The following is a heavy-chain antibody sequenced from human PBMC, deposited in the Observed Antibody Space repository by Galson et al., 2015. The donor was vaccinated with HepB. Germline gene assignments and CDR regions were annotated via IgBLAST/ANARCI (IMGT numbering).Heavy chain of an antibody. J-gene: IGHJ4*02. CDR2: IYHGDSDT. V-gene: IGHV5-51*01. CDR1: GYTFTNFW. Sequence: SGAEVKKPGESLKISCKGSGYTFTNFWIGWVRQLPGKGLEYIGIIYHGDSDTRYSPSFQGQVAISADKSINTAYLQISSLKAGDTAVYYCAKDLGDCYDYWGQGTLVTVSS. CDR3: AKDLGDCYDY. D-gene: IGHD3-16*01.